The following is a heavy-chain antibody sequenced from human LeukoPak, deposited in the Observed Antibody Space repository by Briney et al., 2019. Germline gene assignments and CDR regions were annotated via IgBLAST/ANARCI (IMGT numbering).Heavy chain of an antibody. Sequence: SETLSLTCAVSGFSISSAYYWGWIRQPPGKGLEWIGSIYYSGSSYYYSSLKSRVSISVDTSKNQFSLKLSSVTATDTAVYYCARIRMGHIVVVPASFDFWGQGTLVTVSS. J-gene: IGHJ4*02. CDR2: IYYSGSS. D-gene: IGHD2-2*01. CDR1: GFSISSAYY. V-gene: IGHV4-38-2*01. CDR3: ARIRMGHIVVVPASFDF.